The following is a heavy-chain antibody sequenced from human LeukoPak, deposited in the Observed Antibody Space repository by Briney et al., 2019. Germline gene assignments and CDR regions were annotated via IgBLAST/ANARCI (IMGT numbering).Heavy chain of an antibody. V-gene: IGHV4-38-2*02. J-gene: IGHJ5*02. CDR2: ISHGGGT. CDR3: ARGDLLVVTATWAFGP. D-gene: IGHD2-21*02. CDR1: DYSIISGYY. Sequence: PSETLSLTCTVFDYSIISGYYWGWIRQPPGKGLEYIGSISHGGGTYYNPSLKSRLTISLDTSKNQFSLKLSSVTAADTAVYFCARGDLLVVTATWAFGPWGQGTLVTVSS.